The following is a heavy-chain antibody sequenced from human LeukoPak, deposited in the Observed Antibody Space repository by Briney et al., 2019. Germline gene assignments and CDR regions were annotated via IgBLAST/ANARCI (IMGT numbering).Heavy chain of an antibody. CDR3: ARDVAGFQGPTNDY. J-gene: IGHJ4*02. D-gene: IGHD6-19*01. CDR2: ISAYNGNT. Sequence: ASVKVSCKASGYTFTSYGISWVRQAPGQGLEWMGWISAYNGNTNYTQKLQGRVTMTTDTSTSTAYMELRSLRSDDTAVYYCARDVAGFQGPTNDYWGQGTLVTVSS. CDR1: GYTFTSYG. V-gene: IGHV1-18*01.